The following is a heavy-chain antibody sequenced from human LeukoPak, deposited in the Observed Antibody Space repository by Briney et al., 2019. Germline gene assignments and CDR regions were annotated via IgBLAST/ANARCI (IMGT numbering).Heavy chain of an antibody. D-gene: IGHD2-21*01. CDR1: GFTFSDYG. CDR2: ISYDGSNE. Sequence: PGGSLRLSCAASGFTFSDYGMIWVRQAPGKGLEWVAVISYDGSNEYYADSVKGRFTISRDNSKNTLYLQMSSLRAEDTAVYYCAKEFNRGLPDYWGQGTLVTVPS. CDR3: AKEFNRGLPDY. V-gene: IGHV3-30*18. J-gene: IGHJ4*02.